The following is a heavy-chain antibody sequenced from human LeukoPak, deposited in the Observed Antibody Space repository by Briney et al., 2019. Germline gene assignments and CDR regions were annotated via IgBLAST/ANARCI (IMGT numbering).Heavy chain of an antibody. J-gene: IGHJ4*02. CDR1: GYTFSGYY. Sequence: ASVKVSCRASGYTFSGYYMHWVRQAPGQGLEWMGWINPNSGGTNYAQKFQGRVTMTRDMSISTAYMELNRQRFDDTAVYYCASGSSYDSSGRGFDYWGQGTLVTVSS. CDR2: INPNSGGT. V-gene: IGHV1-2*02. D-gene: IGHD3-22*01. CDR3: ASGSSYDSSGRGFDY.